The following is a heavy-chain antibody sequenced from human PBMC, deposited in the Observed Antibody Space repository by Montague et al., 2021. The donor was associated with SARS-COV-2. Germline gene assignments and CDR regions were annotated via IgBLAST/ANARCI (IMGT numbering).Heavy chain of an antibody. J-gene: IGHJ6*02. CDR2: IYYSGSI. V-gene: IGHV4-39*01. CDR3: ARHDDIFTTCYYYYGIDV. D-gene: IGHD3-9*01. CDR1: GGSISSSSYY. Sequence: SETLSLTCTVSGGSISSSSYYWGWIRQPPGKGLEWIGSIYYSGSIYYNPPLKSRVTISVDTSKNQFSLQLCSATAADTAVYYCARHDDIFTTCYYYYGIDVWGQGTTVTVSS.